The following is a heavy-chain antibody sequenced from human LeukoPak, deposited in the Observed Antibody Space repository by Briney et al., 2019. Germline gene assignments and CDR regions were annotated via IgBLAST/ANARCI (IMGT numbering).Heavy chain of an antibody. D-gene: IGHD1-26*01. CDR1: GFTFSSYA. V-gene: IGHV3-23*01. CDR3: AKDRLGRVVGATWFDP. Sequence: PGGSLRLSCAASGFTFSSYAMSWVRQAPGKGLEWVSAISGSGGSTYYADSVKGRFTISRDNSKNTLCLQMNSLRAEDTAVYYCAKDRLGRVVGATWFDPWDQGTLVTVSS. CDR2: ISGSGGST. J-gene: IGHJ5*02.